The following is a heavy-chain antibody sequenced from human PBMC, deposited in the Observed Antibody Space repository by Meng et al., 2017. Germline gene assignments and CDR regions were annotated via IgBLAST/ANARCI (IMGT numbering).Heavy chain of an antibody. CDR1: GFTFSSYA. D-gene: IGHD6-19*01. Sequence: QVQLVGLGGGLVQPGRSLRLSCAASGFTFSSYAMHWVRQAPGKGLEWVAVISYDGSNKYYADSVKGRFTISRDNSKNTLYLQMNSLRAEDTAVYYCARSSGYLDYWGQGTLVTVSS. CDR2: ISYDGSNK. V-gene: IGHV3-30*01. CDR3: ARSSGYLDY. J-gene: IGHJ4*02.